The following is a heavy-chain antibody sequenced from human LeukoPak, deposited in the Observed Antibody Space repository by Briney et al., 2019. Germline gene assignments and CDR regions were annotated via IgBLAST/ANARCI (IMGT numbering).Heavy chain of an antibody. J-gene: IGHJ4*02. CDR2: IWYDGSNT. V-gene: IGHV3-33*01. CDR1: GFTFSSYG. CDR3: ARDRFCSTTSCYPGFFDY. D-gene: IGHD2-2*01. Sequence: GSLRLSCAASGFTFSSYGMRWVRQAPGKGLEWVAVIWYDGSNTYYADSVKGRFTISRDNSKNTLYVQMNSLRVEDTAVYCCARDRFCSTTSCYPGFFDYWGQGTLVTVSS.